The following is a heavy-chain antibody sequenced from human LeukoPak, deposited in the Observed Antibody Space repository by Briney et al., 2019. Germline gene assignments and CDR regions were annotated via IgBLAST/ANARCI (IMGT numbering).Heavy chain of an antibody. D-gene: IGHD3-10*01. J-gene: IGHJ4*02. Sequence: GGSLRLSCAASGFTFSSYAMSWVRQAPGKGLEWVSGISGSGGNTNYADSVKGRFTISRDNSKNTLYLQMNSLRVEDTAVYYCAKEGDYYGSGSLFVDYWGQGTLVTASS. CDR3: AKEGDYYGSGSLFVDY. V-gene: IGHV3-23*01. CDR2: ISGSGGNT. CDR1: GFTFSSYA.